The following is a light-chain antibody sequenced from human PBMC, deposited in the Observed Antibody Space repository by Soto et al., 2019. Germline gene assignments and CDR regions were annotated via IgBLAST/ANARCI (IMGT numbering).Light chain of an antibody. J-gene: IGKJ4*01. V-gene: IGKV3-11*01. CDR2: DAS. CDR1: QSVSSY. Sequence: EIVLTQSPATLSLSPGERATLSCRASQSVSSYLAWYQQKPGQAPRLLIYDASNRATGIPARFSGSGSGTDFTLTISSLEPEDSAGYYCQQRSNWVTFGGGTKVDIK. CDR3: QQRSNWVT.